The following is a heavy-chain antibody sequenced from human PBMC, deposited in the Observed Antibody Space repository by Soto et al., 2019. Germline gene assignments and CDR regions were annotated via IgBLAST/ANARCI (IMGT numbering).Heavy chain of an antibody. CDR1: GGTFSSYA. Sequence: SVKVSCKASGGTFSSYAISWVRQAPGQGLEGMGGIIPIFGTANYAQKFQGRVTITADESTSTAYMELSSLRSEDTAVYYCARGYCSSTSCSPTRFYYGMDVWGQGPTVTV. J-gene: IGHJ6*02. CDR3: ARGYCSSTSCSPTRFYYGMDV. D-gene: IGHD2-2*01. CDR2: IIPIFGTA. V-gene: IGHV1-69*13.